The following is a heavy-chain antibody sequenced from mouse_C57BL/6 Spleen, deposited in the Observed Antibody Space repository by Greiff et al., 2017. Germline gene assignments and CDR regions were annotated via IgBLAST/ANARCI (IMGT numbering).Heavy chain of an antibody. CDR1: GYTFTSYW. V-gene: IGHV1-50*01. D-gene: IGHD1-1*01. CDR2: IDPSDSYT. J-gene: IGHJ3*01. Sequence: QVHVKQPGAELVKPGASVKLSCKASGYTFTSYWMQWVKQRPGQGLEWIGEIDPSDSYTNYNQKFKGKATLTVDTSSSTAYMQLSSLTSEDSAVYYCAAYGSSAWFAYWGQGTLVTVSA. CDR3: AAYGSSAWFAY.